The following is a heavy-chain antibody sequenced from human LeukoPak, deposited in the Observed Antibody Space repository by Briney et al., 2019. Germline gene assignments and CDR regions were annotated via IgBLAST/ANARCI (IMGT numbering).Heavy chain of an antibody. J-gene: IGHJ3*02. Sequence: GSLRLSCAASGFTVSSYGMTWVRQPPGKGLEWIGNIFYSGSTYYSPSLKSRVTISLDTSRNQFSLKLNSVTAADTAVYYCAKSNGYGLVDIWGQGTMATVSS. CDR2: IFYSGST. CDR1: GFTVSSYG. D-gene: IGHD3-10*01. CDR3: AKSNGYGLVDI. V-gene: IGHV4-59*02.